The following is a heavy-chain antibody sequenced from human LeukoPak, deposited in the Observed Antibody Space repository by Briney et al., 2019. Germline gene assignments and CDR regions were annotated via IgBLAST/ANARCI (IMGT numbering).Heavy chain of an antibody. V-gene: IGHV1-3*01. Sequence: ASVKVSCKASGYTFTSYAMHWVRQVPGQRLEWMGWINAGNGNTKYPQKFQGRVTITRDTSASTAYMELSSLRSEDTAVYYCARGRIVVVTAIHNWFDPWGQGTLVTVSS. D-gene: IGHD2-21*02. CDR3: ARGRIVVVTAIHNWFDP. J-gene: IGHJ5*02. CDR2: INAGNGNT. CDR1: GYTFTSYA.